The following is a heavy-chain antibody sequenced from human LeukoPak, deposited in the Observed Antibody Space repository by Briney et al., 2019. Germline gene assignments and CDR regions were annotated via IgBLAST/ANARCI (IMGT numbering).Heavy chain of an antibody. CDR1: GFTFSSYW. D-gene: IGHD6-19*01. CDR2: INSDGSST. J-gene: IGHJ4*02. Sequence: GGALRLSCAASGFTFSSYWMHWVRQAPGKGLVWVSHINSDGSSTTYADSVRGRFTISRDNSKNTLSLQMNSLRAEDTAVYYCATPGNYRSGWGSPPSFDYWGQGTLVTVSS. V-gene: IGHV3-74*01. CDR3: ATPGNYRSGWGSPPSFDY.